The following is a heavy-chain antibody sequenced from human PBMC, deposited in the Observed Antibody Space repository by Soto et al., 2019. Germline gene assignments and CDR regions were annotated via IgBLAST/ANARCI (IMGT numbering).Heavy chain of an antibody. CDR1: GDTFSSYA. CDR2: IIPIFGTA. J-gene: IGHJ6*02. D-gene: IGHD3-10*01. V-gene: IGHV1-69*13. CDR3: ARVSPLMVRGVIIDFNYYYGMDV. Sequence: SVKVSCKASGDTFSSYAISWVRQAPGQGLEWMGGIIPIFGTANYAQKFQGRVTISADESTSTAYMELSSLRSEDTAVYYCARVSPLMVRGVIIDFNYYYGMDVWGQGTTVTVSS.